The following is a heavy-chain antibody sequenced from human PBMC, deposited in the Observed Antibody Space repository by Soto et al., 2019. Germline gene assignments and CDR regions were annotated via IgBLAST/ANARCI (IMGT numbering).Heavy chain of an antibody. CDR1: GRTFSSYA. J-gene: IGHJ3*02. CDR2: SIPIFGTA. CDR3: ASSRAPIQLWSKERLPAFDI. V-gene: IGHV1-69*13. D-gene: IGHD5-18*01. Sequence: SVRVSCKASGRTFSSYAISWVRQAPGQGLEWMGGSIPIFGTANYAQKFQGRVTITADESTSTAYMELSSLRSEDTAVYYCASSRAPIQLWSKERLPAFDIWGQGTMVTVSS.